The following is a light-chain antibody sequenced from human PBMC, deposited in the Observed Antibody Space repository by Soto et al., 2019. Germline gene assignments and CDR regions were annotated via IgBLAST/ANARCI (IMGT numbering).Light chain of an antibody. CDR3: ATWDNSLSAV. CDR1: SSDIGDSY. V-gene: IGLV1-51*01. Sequence: QSVLTQPPPVSAAPGQKVTISCSGDSSDIGDSYVSWYQHLPGTAPKLLIYDNSKRPSGIPGRFSGSKSGTSATLAITGLQTGDEANYYCATWDNSLSAVFGGGTKLTVL. J-gene: IGLJ3*02. CDR2: DNS.